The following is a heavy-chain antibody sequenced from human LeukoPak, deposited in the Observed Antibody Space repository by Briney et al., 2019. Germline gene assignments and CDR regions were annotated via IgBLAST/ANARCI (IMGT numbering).Heavy chain of an antibody. CDR3: AREYSESSSWYYYYYGMGV. V-gene: IGHV3-7*01. D-gene: IGHD6-13*01. CDR1: GFTFSSYW. Sequence: GGSLRLSCAASGFTFSSYWMGWVRQAPGKGLEGVANIKQDGSEKFYVDSVKGRFTISRDNAKNSLYLQVNRLRAADTAVYYCAREYSESSSWYYYYYGMGVWGRGTTVTVSS. J-gene: IGHJ6*02. CDR2: IKQDGSEK.